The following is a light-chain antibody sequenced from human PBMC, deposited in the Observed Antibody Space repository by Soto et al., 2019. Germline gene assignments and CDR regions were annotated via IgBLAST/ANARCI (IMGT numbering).Light chain of an antibody. CDR2: GTS. CDR1: SSKIGAGYD. CDR3: QSYDSSLSHWL. J-gene: IGLJ3*02. Sequence: QAVVTQPPSVSGAPGQRVTISCSGTSSKIGAGYDVHWYQQLPGTAPKLLIYGTSNRLSGVPDRFSGSKSGTSASLAITGLQAEDEADYYCQSYDSSLSHWLFGGGTKLTVL. V-gene: IGLV1-40*01.